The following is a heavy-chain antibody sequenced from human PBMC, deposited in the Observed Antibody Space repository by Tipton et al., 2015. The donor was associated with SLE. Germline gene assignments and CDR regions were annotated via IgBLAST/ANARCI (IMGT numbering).Heavy chain of an antibody. CDR1: GGSVSSGTSF. V-gene: IGHV4-39*07. CDR3: ARVDGATGRDS. CDR2: IYYRGGT. D-gene: IGHD5-12*01. Sequence: TLSLTCTVSGGSVSSGTSFWDWIRQPPGKGLEWIGSIYYRGGTHYNPSLKSRVTVSMDTSKNQFSLKLNSVTAADTAVYYCARVDGATGRDSWGQGTLVTVSS. J-gene: IGHJ4*02.